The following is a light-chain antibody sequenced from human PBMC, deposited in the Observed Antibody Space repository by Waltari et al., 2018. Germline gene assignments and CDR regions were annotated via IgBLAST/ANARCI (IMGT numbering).Light chain of an antibody. J-gene: IGLJ2*01. Sequence: QSALTQPRSVSGSPGQSVTISCTGTSSDVGGYNYVSWYQQHPGKAPKLMIYDVSKRPSGVPDRFSGSKSGNTVSLTISGLQAEDEADYYCCSYAGSYVFGGGTKLTVL. CDR2: DVS. CDR3: CSYAGSYV. V-gene: IGLV2-11*01. CDR1: SSDVGGYNY.